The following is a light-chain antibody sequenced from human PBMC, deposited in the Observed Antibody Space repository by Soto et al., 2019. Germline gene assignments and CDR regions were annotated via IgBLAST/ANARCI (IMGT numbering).Light chain of an antibody. CDR2: DVV. J-gene: IGLJ1*01. CDR1: SSDVGGSNY. CDR3: CSYTSTGTLV. V-gene: IGLV2-14*03. Sequence: QSALTQPASVSGSPGQSITISCSGTSSDVGGSNYVSWYQQHPGKAPKVMIYDVVNRPSGVSNRFSGSKSDNTASLTISRLQAEDEADYYCCSYTSTGTLVFGTGTKVTVL.